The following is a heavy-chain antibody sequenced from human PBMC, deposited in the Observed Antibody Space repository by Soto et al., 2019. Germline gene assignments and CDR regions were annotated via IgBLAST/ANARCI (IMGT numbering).Heavy chain of an antibody. CDR3: ARGGITIFGVVITPLRTYYYGMDV. D-gene: IGHD3-3*01. CDR2: INHSGST. V-gene: IGHV4-34*01. CDR1: GGSFSGYY. J-gene: IGHJ6*02. Sequence: KPSETLSLTCAVYGGSFSGYYWSWIRQPPGKGLEWIGEINHSGSTNYNPSLKSRVTISVDTSKNQFSLKLSSVTAADTAVYYCARGGITIFGVVITPLRTYYYGMDVWGQGTTVTVSS.